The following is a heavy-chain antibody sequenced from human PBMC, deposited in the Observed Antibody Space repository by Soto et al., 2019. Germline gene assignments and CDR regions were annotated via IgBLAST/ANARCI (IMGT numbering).Heavy chain of an antibody. J-gene: IGHJ6*03. CDR2: ISGYNGNT. CDR1: GYTFRSYG. CDR3: AKADSNYAGRFSYYYMDV. V-gene: IGHV1-18*01. Sequence: QVQLVQSGTEVNKPGASVKLSCKASGYTFRSYGISWVRQAPGQGPEWMGWISGYNGNTHYPQKFQGKVTMSTDTSTSTAYMELRSLRSDDTAVYYCAKADSNYAGRFSYYYMDVWGNGTLVTVSS. D-gene: IGHD4-4*01.